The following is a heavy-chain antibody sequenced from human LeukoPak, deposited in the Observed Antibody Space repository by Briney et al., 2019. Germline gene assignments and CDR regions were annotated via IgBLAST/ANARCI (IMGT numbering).Heavy chain of an antibody. V-gene: IGHV3-48*03. CDR1: GFTFSSYE. CDR2: ISSSDNTI. CDR3: ARDQGSSWYFDY. J-gene: IGHJ4*02. D-gene: IGHD6-13*01. Sequence: GSLRLSCAASGFTFSSYEMNWGRQAPGKGLEWVSYISSSDNTIYYSDSVKGRFTISRDNARSSLNLQMNSLRAEDTAVYYCARDQGSSWYFDYWGQGTLVTVSS.